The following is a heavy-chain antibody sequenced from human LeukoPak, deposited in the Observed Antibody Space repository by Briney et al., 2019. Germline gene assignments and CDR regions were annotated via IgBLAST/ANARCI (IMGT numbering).Heavy chain of an antibody. CDR3: ARGYCSGGSCSQNWFDP. J-gene: IGHJ5*02. CDR2: INPNSGGT. Sequence: ASVKVSCKASGYTFTGYYMHWVRQAPGQGLEWMGWINPNSGGTNYAQKFQGRVTMTRDTSISTAYMELSRLRSDDTAVYYCARGYCSGGSCSQNWFDPWGQGTLVTVSS. D-gene: IGHD2-15*01. V-gene: IGHV1-2*02. CDR1: GYTFTGYY.